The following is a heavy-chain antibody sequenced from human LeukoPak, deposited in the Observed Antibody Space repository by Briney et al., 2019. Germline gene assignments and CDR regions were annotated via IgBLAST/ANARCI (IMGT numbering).Heavy chain of an antibody. J-gene: IGHJ4*02. CDR3: ARGPYGDYYFDY. Sequence: GASVKVSCKASGGTFSSYAISWVRQAPGQGLEWMGRIIPILGIANYAQKFQGRVTITADKSTSTAYMELSSLRSEDTAVYYCARGPYGDYYFDYWGQGTLVTVSS. CDR1: GGTFSSYA. CDR2: IIPILGIA. V-gene: IGHV1-69*04. D-gene: IGHD4-17*01.